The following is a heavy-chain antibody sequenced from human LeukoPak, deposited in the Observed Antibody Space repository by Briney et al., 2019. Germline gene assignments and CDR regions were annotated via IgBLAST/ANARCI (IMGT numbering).Heavy chain of an antibody. Sequence: ASVKVSCKASGYTFTIYGISWVRQAPGQGLEWMGWISAYNGNTNYAQKLQGRVTMTTDTSTSTAYMELRSLRSDDTAVYYCARDPWWSDTAMELYFDYWGQGTLVTVSS. CDR1: GYTFTIYG. V-gene: IGHV1-18*01. CDR2: ISAYNGNT. J-gene: IGHJ4*02. D-gene: IGHD5-18*01. CDR3: ARDPWWSDTAMELYFDY.